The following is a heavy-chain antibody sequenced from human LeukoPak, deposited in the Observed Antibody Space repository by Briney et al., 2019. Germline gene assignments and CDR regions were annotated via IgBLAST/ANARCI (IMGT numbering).Heavy chain of an antibody. CDR3: ARRERGYSGYDLNWFDP. CDR2: IYPGDSDT. J-gene: IGHJ5*02. V-gene: IGHV5-51*01. Sequence: AGESLKISCKGSGYSFTSYWIGWVRQMPGKGLEWMGRIYPGDSDTRYSPSFQGRVTISADKSISTAYLQWSSLKASDTAMYYCARRERGYSGYDLNWFDPWGQGTLVTVSS. D-gene: IGHD5-12*01. CDR1: GYSFTSYW.